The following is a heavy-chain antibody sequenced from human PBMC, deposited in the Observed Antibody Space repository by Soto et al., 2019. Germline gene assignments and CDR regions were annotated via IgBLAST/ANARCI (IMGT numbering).Heavy chain of an antibody. CDR2: TRSNGEYT. J-gene: IGHJ6*02. CDR1: GFTFGDYA. Sequence: EAQVLESGGGVVPPGGSLRLSCAGSGFTFGDYAMTWIRQAPGKGLEWVSTTRSNGEYTYYGDSAKGRFTVSRDNSKNTLYLEMTSLRAEDTAIYYCAKDSRSVAVSAARVYGMDVWGQGTTVTVSS. CDR3: AKDSRSVAVSAARVYGMDV. V-gene: IGHV3-23*01. D-gene: IGHD2-2*01.